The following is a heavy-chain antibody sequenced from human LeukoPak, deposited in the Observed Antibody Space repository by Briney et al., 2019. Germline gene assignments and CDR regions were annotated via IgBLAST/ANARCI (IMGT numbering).Heavy chain of an antibody. J-gene: IGHJ4*02. Sequence: PGGSLRLSCAASGFTFSDYYMSWIRQAPGKGLEWVSYISSSSSYTNYAESVKGRFTISRDNAKNSLYLQMNSLRAEDTAVYYCARDSPWSVRYFDYWGQGTLVTVSS. CDR3: ARDSPWSVRYFDY. CDR1: GFTFSDYY. CDR2: ISSSSSYT. V-gene: IGHV3-11*06. D-gene: IGHD2-8*01.